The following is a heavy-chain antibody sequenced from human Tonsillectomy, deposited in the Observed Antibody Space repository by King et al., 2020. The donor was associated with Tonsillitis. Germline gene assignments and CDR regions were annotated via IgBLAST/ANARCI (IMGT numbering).Heavy chain of an antibody. Sequence: VQLVESGGGLVQPGRSLRLSCAASGFTFDDYAMYWVRQAPGKGLEWVSGISWNSGSIGYADSVKGRFTISRDNAKNSLFLQMNSLRPEDTALYYCAKGIGGYSYGSGYFDLWGRGTLVTVSS. J-gene: IGHJ2*01. CDR2: ISWNSGSI. D-gene: IGHD5-18*01. CDR3: AKGIGGYSYGSGYFDL. V-gene: IGHV3-9*01. CDR1: GFTFDDYA.